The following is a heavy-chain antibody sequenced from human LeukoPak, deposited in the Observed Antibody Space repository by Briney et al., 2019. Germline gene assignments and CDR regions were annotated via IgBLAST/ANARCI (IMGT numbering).Heavy chain of an antibody. CDR2: INPNSGGT. J-gene: IGHJ4*02. V-gene: IGHV1-2*02. CDR1: GYTFTGYY. D-gene: IGHD3-10*01. CDR3: ARVLFNTMVRGVIQAFDY. Sequence: ASVKVSYKASGYTFTGYYMHWVRQAPGQGLEWMGWINPNSGGTNYAQKFQGRVTMTRDTSISTAYMELSRLRSDDTAVYYCARVLFNTMVRGVIQAFDYWGQGTLVTVSS.